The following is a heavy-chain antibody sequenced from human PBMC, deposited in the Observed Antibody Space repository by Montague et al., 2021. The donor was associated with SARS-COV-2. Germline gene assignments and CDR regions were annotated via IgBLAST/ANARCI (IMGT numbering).Heavy chain of an antibody. CDR1: GDSISRGNW. V-gene: IGHV4-4*02. CDR2: IYHSGSP. Sequence: SETLSLTCTVSGDSISRGNWWTWVRQPPGKGLEWIGEIYHSGSPIYNPSLKSRVTISVDRSKSQFSLNLRSVTAADTAVYYCARKTIYFDYWGQGTLVTVSS. D-gene: IGHD1/OR15-1a*01. J-gene: IGHJ4*02. CDR3: ARKTIYFDY.